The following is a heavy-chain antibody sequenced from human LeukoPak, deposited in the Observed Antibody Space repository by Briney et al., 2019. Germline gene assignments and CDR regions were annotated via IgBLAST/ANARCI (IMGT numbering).Heavy chain of an antibody. CDR2: ISSIVSTT. CDR1: GFTSSSYE. V-gene: IGHV3-48*03. D-gene: IGHD3-10*02. CDR3: ADLGITMVGGV. Sequence: PLRPSCAPSGFTSSSYEMNWVRHAPGEGLEWVSYISSIVSTTSYTDSGKGRLTTCRDNAKNSLYQQINSLIAEAPAVNYCADLGITMVGGVWGKGTTVTISS. J-gene: IGHJ6*04.